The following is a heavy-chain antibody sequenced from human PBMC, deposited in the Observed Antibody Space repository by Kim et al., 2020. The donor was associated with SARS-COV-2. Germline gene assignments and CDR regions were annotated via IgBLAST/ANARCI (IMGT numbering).Heavy chain of an antibody. CDR2: IYYSGST. V-gene: IGHV4-39*07. CDR3: ARDGARETSEFDY. CDR1: GGSISSSSYY. Sequence: SETLSLTCTVSGGSISSSSYYWGWIRQPPGKGLEWIGSIYYSGSTYYNPSLKSRVTISVDTSKNQFSLKLSSVTAADTAVYYCARDGARETSEFDYWGQGTLVTVSS. J-gene: IGHJ4*02.